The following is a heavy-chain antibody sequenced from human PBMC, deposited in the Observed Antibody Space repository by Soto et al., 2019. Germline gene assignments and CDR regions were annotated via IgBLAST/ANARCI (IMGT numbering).Heavy chain of an antibody. Sequence: SETLSLTCTVSGGSISSYYWSWIRQPPGKGLEWIGYIYYSGSTNYNPSLKSRVTISVDTSKNQFSLKLSSVTAADTAVYYCARYVLWFGESIGAFYIWGQGSMVTVSS. CDR1: GGSISSYY. J-gene: IGHJ3*02. V-gene: IGHV4-59*08. CDR3: ARYVLWFGESIGAFYI. D-gene: IGHD3-10*01. CDR2: IYYSGST.